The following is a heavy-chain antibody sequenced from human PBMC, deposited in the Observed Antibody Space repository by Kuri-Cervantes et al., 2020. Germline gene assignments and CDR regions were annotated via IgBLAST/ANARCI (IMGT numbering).Heavy chain of an antibody. Sequence: GESLKISCAASGFTFSGYAMHWVRQAPGKGLEWVAVISYDGSNKYYADSVKGRFTISRDNSKNTLHLQMNSLRAEDTAVYYCARDIGRFLEWFGTHGMDVWGQGTTVTVSS. V-gene: IGHV3-30-3*01. CDR1: GFTFSGYA. CDR3: ARDIGRFLEWFGTHGMDV. D-gene: IGHD3-3*01. CDR2: ISYDGSNK. J-gene: IGHJ6*02.